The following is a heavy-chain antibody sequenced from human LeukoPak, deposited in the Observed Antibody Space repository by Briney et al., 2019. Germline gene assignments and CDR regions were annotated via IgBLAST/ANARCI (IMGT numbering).Heavy chain of an antibody. CDR2: INAGNGNT. CDR1: GYTFTSYA. D-gene: IGHD4-23*01. CDR3: ARGHDVRWPQEYAFDI. J-gene: IGHJ3*02. V-gene: IGHV1-3*01. Sequence: GASVKVSCKASGYTFTSYAMHWVRQAPGQRLEWMGWINAGNGNTKYSQKFQGRVTITRDTSASTAYMELSSLRSEGTAVYYCARGHDVRWPQEYAFDIWGQGTMVTVSS.